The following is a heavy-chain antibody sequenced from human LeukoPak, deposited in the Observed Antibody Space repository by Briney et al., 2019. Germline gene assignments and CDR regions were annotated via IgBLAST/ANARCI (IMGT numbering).Heavy chain of an antibody. CDR3: ARGNGGNSPFDY. D-gene: IGHD4-23*01. J-gene: IGHJ4*02. Sequence: GGSLRLSCAASGFTFSSLWMHWVRQAPGKGLVWVSRINSDGKITIYADSVKGRFTISRDNAKNTLYLQMNSLRAEDTAVYYCARGNGGNSPFDYWGQGTLVTVSS. CDR2: INSDGKIT. V-gene: IGHV3-74*01. CDR1: GFTFSSLW.